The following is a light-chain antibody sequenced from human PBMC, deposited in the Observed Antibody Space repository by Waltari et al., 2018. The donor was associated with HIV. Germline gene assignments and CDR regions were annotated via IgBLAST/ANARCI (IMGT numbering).Light chain of an antibody. CDR1: SSNIGSNT. CDR3: VAWDDSLNGWV. Sequence: ASGTPGQRVTISCSGGSSNIGSNTVNWYQQLPGTAPKLLIYSNNQRPSGVPDRFSGSKSGTSASLAISGLQSEDEADYYCVAWDDSLNGWVFGGGTKLTVL. CDR2: SNN. J-gene: IGLJ3*02. V-gene: IGLV1-44*01.